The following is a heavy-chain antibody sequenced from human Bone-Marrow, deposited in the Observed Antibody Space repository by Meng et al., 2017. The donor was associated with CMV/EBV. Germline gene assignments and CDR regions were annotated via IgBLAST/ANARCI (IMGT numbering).Heavy chain of an antibody. J-gene: IGHJ6*02. Sequence: GESLKISCAASGFTFSSYWMSWVRQAPGKGLEWVANIKQDGSEKYYVDSVKGRFTISRDNAKNSLYLQMNSLGAEDTAVYYCARDSASGLDVWGQGTTVTVSS. V-gene: IGHV3-7*01. CDR3: ARDSASGLDV. CDR1: GFTFSSYW. D-gene: IGHD6-19*01. CDR2: IKQDGSEK.